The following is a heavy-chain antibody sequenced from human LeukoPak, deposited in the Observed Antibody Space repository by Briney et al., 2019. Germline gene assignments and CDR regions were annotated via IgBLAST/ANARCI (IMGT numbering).Heavy chain of an antibody. CDR2: IYNSGST. V-gene: IGHV4-4*09. CDR1: GGSISSYF. CDR3: ARYRLDAFDI. J-gene: IGHJ3*02. Sequence: SETLSLTCTVSGGSISSYFWSWIRQPPGQGLEWIAYIYNSGSTNYNPSLKSRVTISVDTTKNQFSLKLSSVTAADTAVYYCARYRLDAFDIWGQGTMVTVSS.